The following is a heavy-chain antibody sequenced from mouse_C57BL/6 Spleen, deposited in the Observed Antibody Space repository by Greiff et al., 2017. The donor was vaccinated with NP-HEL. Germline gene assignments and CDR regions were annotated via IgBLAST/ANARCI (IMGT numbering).Heavy chain of an antibody. CDR1: GYTFTSYW. J-gene: IGHJ3*01. V-gene: IGHV1-64*01. CDR3: AREDYYGCRGAWFAY. D-gene: IGHD1-1*01. Sequence: VQLQQPGAELVKPGASVKLSCKASGYTFTSYWMHWVKQRPGQGLEWIGMIHPNSGSTNYNEKFKSKATLTVDKSSSTAYMQLSSLTSWDSAVYYCAREDYYGCRGAWFAYWGQGTLVTVSA. CDR2: IHPNSGST.